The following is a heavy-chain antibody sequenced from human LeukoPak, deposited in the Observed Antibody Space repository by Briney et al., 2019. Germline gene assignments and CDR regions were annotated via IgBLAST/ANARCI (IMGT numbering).Heavy chain of an antibody. CDR1: GFTFSSYW. V-gene: IGHV3-7*01. Sequence: GGSLRLSCAASGFTFSSYWMSWVRQAPGKGLEWVANIKQDGSEKYYVDSVKGRFTISRDNAKNSLYLQMDSLRAEDTAVYYCARAVRWTTDWFDPWGQGTLVTVSS. D-gene: IGHD1-1*01. J-gene: IGHJ5*02. CDR2: IKQDGSEK. CDR3: ARAVRWTTDWFDP.